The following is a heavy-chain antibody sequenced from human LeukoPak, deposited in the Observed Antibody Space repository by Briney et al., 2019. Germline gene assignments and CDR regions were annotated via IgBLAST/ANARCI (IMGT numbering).Heavy chain of an antibody. V-gene: IGHV3-23*01. D-gene: IGHD3-16*01. CDR2: INGNGSST. Sequence: GGSLRLSCAASGFTFSSYAMSWVRQAPGKGLEWVSAINGNGSSTYYADSVKGRFTISRDNSKNTLYLQMNSLRAEDTAVYYCAMRGGKGAFDIWGQETMVTVSS. CDR1: GFTFSSYA. J-gene: IGHJ3*02. CDR3: AMRGGKGAFDI.